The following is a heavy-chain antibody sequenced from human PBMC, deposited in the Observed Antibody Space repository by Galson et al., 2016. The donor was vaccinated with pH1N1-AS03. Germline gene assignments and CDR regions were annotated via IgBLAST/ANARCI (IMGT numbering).Heavy chain of an antibody. J-gene: IGHJ4*02. Sequence: SLRLSCAASGFVFSTSAIHWVRQSPGKGLEWVAFIRYDESIKNYGDSVKGRFTISRDNSKNTVVLEMNSLRPEDSAVYYCVKGGGYSHGFLEYYFDSWGQGSLVTVSS. D-gene: IGHD3-3*01. V-gene: IGHV3-30*02. CDR3: VKGGGYSHGFLEYYFDS. CDR2: IRYDESIK. CDR1: GFVFSTSA.